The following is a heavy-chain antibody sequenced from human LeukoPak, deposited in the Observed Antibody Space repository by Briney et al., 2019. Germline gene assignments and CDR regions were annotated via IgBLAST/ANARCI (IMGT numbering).Heavy chain of an antibody. Sequence: SATLSLTCTVSGGSFSSYYWSWIRQPPGKGLEWIGHIYSSRSTNYNPSLKSRVTISADKSKNQSSLKLSSVTAADTAVYYCARWVMFGGVIAKYGMDVWGQGTTVTVSS. V-gene: IGHV4-59*08. CDR1: GGSFSSYY. CDR2: IYSSRST. CDR3: ARWVMFGGVIAKYGMDV. J-gene: IGHJ6*02. D-gene: IGHD3-16*02.